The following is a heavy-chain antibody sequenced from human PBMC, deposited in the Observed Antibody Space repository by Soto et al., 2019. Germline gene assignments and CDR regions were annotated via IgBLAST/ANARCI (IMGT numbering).Heavy chain of an antibody. J-gene: IGHJ4*02. Sequence: QVQLQASSPGLAKPSQTLSLTCTVSGVSISSGPYYWSWIRQFPGKGLEWIGHIYYSGRTKYNPSLQSRVSMSVDTSKIQFSLRLNSVTAADTAIYYCARIYDYGDSSYFDSWGQGTLVAVSS. CDR3: ARIYDYGDSSYFDS. CDR1: GVSISSGPYY. CDR2: IYYSGRT. V-gene: IGHV4-31*03. D-gene: IGHD4-17*01.